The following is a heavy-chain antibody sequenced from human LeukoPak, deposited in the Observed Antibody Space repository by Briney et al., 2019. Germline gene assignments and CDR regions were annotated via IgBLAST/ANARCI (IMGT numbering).Heavy chain of an antibody. Sequence: ASVKVSCKASGYTFTGYYMHWVRQAPGQGLEWMGWINPNSGGTNYAQKFQGRVTMTRGTSISTAYMELSRLRSDDTAVYYCASTRGSHRSAFDIWGQGTMVTVSS. J-gene: IGHJ3*02. CDR2: INPNSGGT. V-gene: IGHV1-2*02. D-gene: IGHD1-26*01. CDR1: GYTFTGYY. CDR3: ASTRGSHRSAFDI.